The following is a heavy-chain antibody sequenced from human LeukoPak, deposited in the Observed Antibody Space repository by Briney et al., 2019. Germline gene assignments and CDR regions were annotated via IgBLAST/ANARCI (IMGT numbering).Heavy chain of an antibody. V-gene: IGHV4-34*01. CDR1: GGSFSGYY. CDR2: INHSGST. Sequence: SETLSLTCAVYGGSFSGYYWSWIRQPPGKGLEWIGEINHSGSTNYNPSLKSRVTISVDASKNQFSLKLSSVTAADTAVYYCARVGTYDYVWGSYRSNLDYWGQGTLVTVSS. CDR3: ARVGTYDYVWGSYRSNLDY. D-gene: IGHD3-16*02. J-gene: IGHJ4*02.